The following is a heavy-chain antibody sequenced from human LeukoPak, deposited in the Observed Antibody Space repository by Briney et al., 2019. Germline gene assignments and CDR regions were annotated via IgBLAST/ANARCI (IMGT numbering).Heavy chain of an antibody. CDR1: GYTFTSYA. CDR3: ARDDYGDYYIIDY. J-gene: IGHJ4*02. V-gene: IGHV1-3*01. D-gene: IGHD4-17*01. Sequence: ASVKVSCKASGYTFTSYAMHWVRQAPGQRLEWMGWINAGNGNTKYSQEFQGRVTITRDTSASTAYMELRSLRSDDTAVYYCARDDYGDYYIIDYWGQGTLVTVSS. CDR2: INAGNGNT.